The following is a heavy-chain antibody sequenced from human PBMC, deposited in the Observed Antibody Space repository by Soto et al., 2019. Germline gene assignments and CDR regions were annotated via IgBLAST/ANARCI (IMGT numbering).Heavy chain of an antibody. V-gene: IGHV3-33*01. J-gene: IGHJ4*02. CDR1: GFSFSDYG. CDR3: ARGGKWELLRRL. D-gene: IGHD1-26*01. CDR2: IWYDGSVR. Sequence: QVQLVESGGGVVRPGTSLRLSCEGSGFSFSDYGMNWVRQAPGKGLEWVAVIWYDGSVRRYADSVKGRFTISRDISKNTLYLQMNSLRVEDTAVYFCARGGKWELLRRLWGQGTLVTVSS.